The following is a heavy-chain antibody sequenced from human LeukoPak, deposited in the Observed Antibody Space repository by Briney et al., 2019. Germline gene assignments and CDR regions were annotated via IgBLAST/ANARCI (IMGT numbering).Heavy chain of an antibody. CDR3: GKGSGYCSSTSCPPDY. CDR2: ISWNSGSI. Sequence: GRSLRLSCAASGFTFDDYAMHWVRQAPGKGLEWVSGISWNSGSIGYADSVKGRFTISRDNAKHSPYLQMNSLRAEDTALYYCGKGSGYCSSTSCPPDYWGQGTLVTVSS. J-gene: IGHJ4*02. CDR1: GFTFDDYA. V-gene: IGHV3-9*01. D-gene: IGHD2-2*01.